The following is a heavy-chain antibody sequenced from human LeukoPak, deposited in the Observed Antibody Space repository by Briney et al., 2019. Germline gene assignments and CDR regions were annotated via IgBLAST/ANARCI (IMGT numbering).Heavy chain of an antibody. V-gene: IGHV3-53*01. CDR3: ARGATYAYYQDY. J-gene: IGHJ4*02. CDR1: GFTVSSNY. CDR2: IYSGGST. D-gene: IGHD1-26*01. Sequence: GGSLRLSCAASGFTVSSNYMSWVRQAPGKGLEWVSVIYSGGSTYYADSVKGRFTISRDNAKNTLYLQMNGLRAEDTAVYYCARGATYAYYQDYWGQGTLVTVSS.